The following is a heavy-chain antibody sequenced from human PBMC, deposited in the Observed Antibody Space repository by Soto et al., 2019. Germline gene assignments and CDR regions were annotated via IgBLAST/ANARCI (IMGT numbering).Heavy chain of an antibody. D-gene: IGHD2-15*01. CDR1: GGTPSNSA. Sequence: SVKVSCKASGGTPSNSAISWVRQAPGQGLEWMGGIIPVFGLVKYAQNFQGRVTITADESTNTAYMELSSLRPEDTAVYYCAGGRMVVVGGRAYYGMDVWGQGTTVTVSS. CDR2: IIPVFGLV. J-gene: IGHJ6*02. V-gene: IGHV1-69*13. CDR3: AGGRMVVVGGRAYYGMDV.